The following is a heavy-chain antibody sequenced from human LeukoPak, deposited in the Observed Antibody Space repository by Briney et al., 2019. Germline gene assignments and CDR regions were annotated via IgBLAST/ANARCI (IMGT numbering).Heavy chain of an antibody. V-gene: IGHV4-30-4*08. CDR2: IYYSGST. CDR1: GGSISSGDYY. D-gene: IGHD6-19*01. CDR3: ARDPGWLDFDQ. J-gene: IGHJ4*02. Sequence: SETLSLTCTVSGGSISSGDYYWSWIRQPPGKGLEWIGYIYYSGSTYYNPSLKSRVTISVDTSKNQFSLQLNSVTPEDTAVYYCARDPGWLDFDQWGQGTLVTVSS.